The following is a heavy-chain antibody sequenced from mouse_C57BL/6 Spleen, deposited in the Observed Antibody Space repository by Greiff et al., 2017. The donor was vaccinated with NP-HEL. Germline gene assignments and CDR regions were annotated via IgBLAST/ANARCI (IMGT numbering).Heavy chain of an antibody. Sequence: VKLLESGAELVKPGASVKISCKASGYAFSSYWMNWVKQRPGKGLEWIGQIYPGDGDTNYNGKFKGKATLTADKSSSTAYMQLSSLTSEDSAVYFCARCSTTLGAMDYWGQGTSVTVSS. D-gene: IGHD1-1*01. V-gene: IGHV1-80*01. CDR1: GYAFSSYW. CDR3: ARCSTTLGAMDY. J-gene: IGHJ4*01. CDR2: IYPGDGDT.